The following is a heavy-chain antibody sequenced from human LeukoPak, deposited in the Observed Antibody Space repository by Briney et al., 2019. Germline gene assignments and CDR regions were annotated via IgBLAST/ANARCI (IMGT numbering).Heavy chain of an antibody. CDR3: ARDSSGSGSLTRYYFDY. CDR2: INHSGST. J-gene: IGHJ4*02. D-gene: IGHD3-10*01. V-gene: IGHV4-34*01. Sequence: SETLSLTCAVYGGSFSGYYWSWIRQPPGKGLEWIGEINHSGSTNYNPSLKSRVTISVDTSKNQFSLKLSSVTAADTAVYYCARDSSGSGSLTRYYFDYWGQGTLVTVSS. CDR1: GGSFSGYY.